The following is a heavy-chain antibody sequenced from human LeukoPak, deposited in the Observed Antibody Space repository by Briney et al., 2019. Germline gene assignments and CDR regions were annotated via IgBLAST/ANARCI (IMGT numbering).Heavy chain of an antibody. CDR3: ARQTEDIVVVPAAIDY. CDR1: GFIFSNYG. Sequence: GGSLRLSCAASGFIFSNYGMNWVRQAPGKGLEWVSSISSSSSYIYYADSVKGRFTISRDNAKNSLYLQMNSLRAEDTAVYYCARQTEDIVVVPAAIDYWGQGTLVTVSS. D-gene: IGHD2-2*01. CDR2: ISSSSSYI. V-gene: IGHV3-21*01. J-gene: IGHJ4*02.